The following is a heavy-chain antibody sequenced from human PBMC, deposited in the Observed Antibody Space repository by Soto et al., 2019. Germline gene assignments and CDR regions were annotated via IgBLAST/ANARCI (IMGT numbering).Heavy chain of an antibody. V-gene: IGHV3-23*01. CDR1: GFTFNYYA. D-gene: IGHD3-10*01. J-gene: IGHJ4*02. CDR2: ISGCGDTT. CDR3: AKGRGGSGRLYPRVDY. Sequence: EVQLLESGGGLVQPGGSLRLSCAASGFTFNYYAMTWVRQAPGKGLEWVSAISGCGDTTSYADSVKGRFTVSRDGSKNTMYLQMRSRRAEDTVLYYCAKGRGGSGRLYPRVDYWGQGTLVTVYS.